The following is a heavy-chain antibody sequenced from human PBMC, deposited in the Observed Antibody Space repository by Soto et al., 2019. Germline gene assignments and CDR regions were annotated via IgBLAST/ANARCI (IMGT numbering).Heavy chain of an antibody. D-gene: IGHD1-26*01. CDR3: AKLLVWEWELQDFDS. V-gene: IGHV3-30*18. J-gene: IGHJ4*02. CDR1: GFAFSTYG. Sequence: GGSLRLSCAASGFAFSTYGMHWVRQAPGKGLEWVAVIPYDGSHTYYAESVKGRFTISRDNSKNTLYLKMNSLRPEDTAVYYCAKLLVWEWELQDFDSWGQGTLVTVSS. CDR2: IPYDGSHT.